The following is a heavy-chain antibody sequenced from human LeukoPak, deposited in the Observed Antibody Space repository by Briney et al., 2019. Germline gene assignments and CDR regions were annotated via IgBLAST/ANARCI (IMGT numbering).Heavy chain of an antibody. CDR3: AKYGDWYYFDY. J-gene: IGHJ4*02. CDR1: GFTFSSYG. D-gene: IGHD4-17*01. CDR2: ISGSGGST. V-gene: IGHV3-23*01. Sequence: GGSLRLSCAASGFTFSSYGMHWVRQAPGKGLEWVSAISGSGGSTYYADSVKGRFTISRDNSKNTLYLQMNSLRAEDTAVYYCAKYGDWYYFDYWGQGTLVTVSS.